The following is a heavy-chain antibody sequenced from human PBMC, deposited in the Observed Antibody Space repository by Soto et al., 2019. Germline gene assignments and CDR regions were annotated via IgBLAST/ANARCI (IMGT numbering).Heavy chain of an antibody. D-gene: IGHD2-15*01. J-gene: IGHJ6*02. V-gene: IGHV3-30*18. Sequence: PGGSLRLSCAASGFTFSSYGMHWVRQAPGKGLEWVAVISYDGSNKYYADSVKGRFTTSRDNSKNTLYLQMNSLRAEDTAVYYCAKRYCSGGSCYSSSPVYYGMDVWGQGTTVTVSS. CDR3: AKRYCSGGSCYSSSPVYYGMDV. CDR1: GFTFSSYG. CDR2: ISYDGSNK.